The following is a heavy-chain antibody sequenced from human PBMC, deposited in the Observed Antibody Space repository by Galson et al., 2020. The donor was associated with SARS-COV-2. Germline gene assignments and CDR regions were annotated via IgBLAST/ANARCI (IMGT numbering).Heavy chain of an antibody. V-gene: IGHV4-4*07. CDR1: GGSISSYY. CDR2: IYTSGST. D-gene: IGHD5-12*01. CDR3: ARAPRGGYSGYADY. J-gene: IGHJ4*02. Sequence: ASETLSLTCTVSGGSISSYYWSWIRQPAGKGLEWIGRIYTSGSTNYNPSLKSRVTMSVDASKNQFSLKLSSVTAADTAVYYCARAPRGGYSGYADYWGQGTLVTVSS.